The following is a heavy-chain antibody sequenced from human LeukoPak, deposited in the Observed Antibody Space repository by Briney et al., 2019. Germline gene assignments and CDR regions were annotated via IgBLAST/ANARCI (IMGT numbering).Heavy chain of an antibody. D-gene: IGHD5-18*01. CDR3: AREGERGYSYVDY. CDR1: GFTFSTYT. V-gene: IGHV3-21*01. CDR2: VSSSSSYI. J-gene: IGHJ4*02. Sequence: GGSLRLSCAASGFTFSTYTMNWVRQAPGKGLEWVSSVSSSSSYIYYADSVKGRFTISRDNAKKSLFLQMNSLRAEDTAVYYCAREGERGYSYVDYWGQGTLVTVSS.